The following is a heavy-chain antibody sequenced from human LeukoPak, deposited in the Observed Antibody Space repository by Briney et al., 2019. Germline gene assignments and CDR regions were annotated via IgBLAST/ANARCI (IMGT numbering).Heavy chain of an antibody. CDR3: AKDQPRSGWAFDY. D-gene: IGHD6-19*01. Sequence: GGSLRLSCAVSGFTFSTYSMNWVRQAPGKGLEWVSAISGSGGSTFYADSVKGRFTISRDNSKNTLYLQMNSLRAEDTAVYYCAKDQPRSGWAFDYWGQGTLVTVSS. CDR1: GFTFSTYS. V-gene: IGHV3-23*01. CDR2: ISGSGGST. J-gene: IGHJ4*02.